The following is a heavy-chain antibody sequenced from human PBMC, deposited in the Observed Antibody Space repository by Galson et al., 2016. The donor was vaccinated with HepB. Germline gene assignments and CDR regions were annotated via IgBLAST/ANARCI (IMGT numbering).Heavy chain of an antibody. D-gene: IGHD3-22*01. CDR1: GFTFSNYN. J-gene: IGHJ4*02. CDR2: ISSGSTTI. CDR3: VRASPTYYYDL. Sequence: SLRLSCAASGFTFSNYNMDWVRQAPGRGLEWLSYISSGSTTILYADSVKGRYTISRDDAKNSLHLQMNSLRDEDTAVYYCVRASPTYYYDLWGQGTLVAVSS. V-gene: IGHV3-48*02.